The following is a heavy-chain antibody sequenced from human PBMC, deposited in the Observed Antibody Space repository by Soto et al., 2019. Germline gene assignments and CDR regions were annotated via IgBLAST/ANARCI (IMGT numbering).Heavy chain of an antibody. V-gene: IGHV3-48*02. CDR3: ARTRVGATYYFDY. CDR2: ISSSSSTI. J-gene: IGHJ4*02. CDR1: GFTFSSYP. D-gene: IGHD1-26*01. Sequence: PGGSLRLSCAASGFTFSSYPMIWVRQAPGKGLEWVSYISSSSSTIYYADSVKGRFSISRDNAKNSLYLQMNSLRDEDTAVYYCARTRVGATYYFDYWGQGNLVTVSS.